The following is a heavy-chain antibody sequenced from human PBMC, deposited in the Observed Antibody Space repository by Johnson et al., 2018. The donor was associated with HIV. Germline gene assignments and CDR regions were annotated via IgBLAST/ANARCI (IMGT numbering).Heavy chain of an antibody. CDR3: ARDRGYWDAFDI. CDR2: ISSSGGTI. CDR1: GFTFSSYW. Sequence: VQLVESGGGLVQPGGSLRLSCAASGFTFSSYWMHWVRQAPGKGLVWVSAISSSGGTIYYADSVKGRFSISRDNAKNSRYLQMNSLRAEDTAVYYCARDRGYWDAFDIWGQGTMVTVSS. J-gene: IGHJ3*02. D-gene: IGHD3-22*01. V-gene: IGHV3-48*04.